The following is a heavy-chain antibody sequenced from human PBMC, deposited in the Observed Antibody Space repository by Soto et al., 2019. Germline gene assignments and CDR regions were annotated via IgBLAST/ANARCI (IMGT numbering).Heavy chain of an antibody. CDR2: ISSSGNTI. J-gene: IGHJ3*02. D-gene: IGHD3-3*01. CDR3: ARDQHFGPDAFDI. CDR1: GFTFSSYE. V-gene: IGHV3-48*03. Sequence: GGSLRLSCAASGFTFSSYEMNWVRQAPGKGLEWVSYISSSGNTIYYADSVKGRFTISRDNAKNSLYLQMNSLRAEDTAVYYCARDQHFGPDAFDIWGQGTMVTVSS.